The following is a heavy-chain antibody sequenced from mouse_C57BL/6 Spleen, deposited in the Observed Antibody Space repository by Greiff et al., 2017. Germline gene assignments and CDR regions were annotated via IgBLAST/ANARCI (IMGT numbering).Heavy chain of an antibody. CDR1: GYTFTDYN. V-gene: IGHV1-22*01. CDR3: GRYVPD. Sequence: EVQLQQSGPELVKPGASVKMSCKASGYTFTDYNMHWVKQSPGKSLEWIGYINPSNGGTSYNEKFKGKATLTADKSSSTAYMQLRSLTSEDSAVYYCGRYVPDWGQGTPVTVSA. J-gene: IGHJ3*01. CDR2: INPSNGGT. D-gene: IGHD6-1*01.